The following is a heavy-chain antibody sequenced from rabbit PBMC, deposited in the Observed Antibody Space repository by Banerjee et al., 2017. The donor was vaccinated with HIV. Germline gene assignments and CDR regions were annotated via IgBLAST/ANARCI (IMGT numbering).Heavy chain of an antibody. V-gene: IGHV1S45*01. CDR2: INTASGST. J-gene: IGHJ4*01. CDR3: AREGADSSGYNL. Sequence: QEQPEESGGDLVKPEGSLTLTCTASGLDFSSNYWICWVRQAPGKGLEWIACINTASGSTYYASWAKGRFTISKTSSTTVTLQMTSLTAADTATYFCAREGADSSGYNLWGQGTLVTVS. D-gene: IGHD1-1*01. CDR1: GLDFSSNYW.